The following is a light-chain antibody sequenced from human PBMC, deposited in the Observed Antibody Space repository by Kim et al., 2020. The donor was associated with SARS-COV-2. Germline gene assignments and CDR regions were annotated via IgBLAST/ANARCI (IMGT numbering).Light chain of an antibody. V-gene: IGKV3-11*01. CDR3: QQRSNWPPIT. CDR1: QSVSSY. Sequence: PPGERATLSCRASQSVSSYLAWYHQKPGQAPRLLIYEASTRATGIPARFSGSGSGTDFTLTISSLEPEDFAVYYCQQRSNWPPITFGQGTRLEIK. CDR2: EAS. J-gene: IGKJ5*01.